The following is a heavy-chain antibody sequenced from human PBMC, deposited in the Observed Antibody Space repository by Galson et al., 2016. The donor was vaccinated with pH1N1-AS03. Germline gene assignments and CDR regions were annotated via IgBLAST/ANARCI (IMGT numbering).Heavy chain of an antibody. CDR3: ARDVNYGMDV. V-gene: IGHV1-69*04. CDR2: IIPIVGIT. J-gene: IGHJ6*02. CDR1: GGTSSSYA. Sequence: SVKVSCKVSGGTSSSYAISWVRQALGQGLEWMARIIPIVGITNFAQRFQGRVTTTADKSRTTAYMELSSLRFEDTAVYYYARDVNYGMDVWGQGTTVTVSS.